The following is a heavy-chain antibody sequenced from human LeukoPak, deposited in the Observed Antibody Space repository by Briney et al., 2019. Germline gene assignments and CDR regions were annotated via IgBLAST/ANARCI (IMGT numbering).Heavy chain of an antibody. Sequence: SVTVSCKASGGTFSSYAISWVRQAPGQGLEWMGRIIPILGIANYAQKFQGRVTITADNSTSTAYLELSSLRSEDTAVYYCARPYSSILQRASYYYYGMDVWGQGTTVTVSS. V-gene: IGHV1-69*04. D-gene: IGHD6-13*01. CDR1: GGTFSSYA. CDR3: ARPYSSILQRASYYYYGMDV. CDR2: IIPILGIA. J-gene: IGHJ6*02.